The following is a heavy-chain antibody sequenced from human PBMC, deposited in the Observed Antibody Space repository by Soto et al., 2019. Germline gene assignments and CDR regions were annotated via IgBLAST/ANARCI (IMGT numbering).Heavy chain of an antibody. Sequence: QVQLQESGPGLVKPSETLSLTCTVSSGSISSYYWSWIRQPPGKGLEWIGYIYYSGSTNYNPSLKSRVTISVDTSKNQFSLKLSSVTAADTAVYYCARQDYIWGRTRGAFDIWGQGTMVTVSS. CDR1: SGSISSYY. V-gene: IGHV4-59*08. D-gene: IGHD3-16*01. CDR3: ARQDYIWGRTRGAFDI. CDR2: IYYSGST. J-gene: IGHJ3*02.